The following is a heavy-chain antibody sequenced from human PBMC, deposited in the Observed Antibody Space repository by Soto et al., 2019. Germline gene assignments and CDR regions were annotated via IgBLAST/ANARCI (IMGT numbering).Heavy chain of an antibody. CDR1: GFTFSSYA. V-gene: IGHV3-30-3*02. D-gene: IGHD2-8*02. CDR2: ISYDETSK. Sequence: GGSLRLSCAASGFTFSSYAMHWVRQAPGKGLEWVAVISYDETSKYYADSVKGRFTISRDNSKNTLYLQMNSLRAEDTALYYCAKSTGGTANGMGVWGQGTTVTVSS. J-gene: IGHJ6*02. CDR3: AKSTGGTANGMGV.